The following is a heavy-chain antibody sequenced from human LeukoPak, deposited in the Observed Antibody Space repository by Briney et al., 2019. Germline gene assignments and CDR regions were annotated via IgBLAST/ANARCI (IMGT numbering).Heavy chain of an antibody. D-gene: IGHD2-15*01. CDR2: ISWDGGST. Sequence: GALRLSCAASGFTFDDYTMHWVRQPPGQGLAWVSLISWDGGSTYYADSVKGRFTISRDNSKNSLYLQMNSLRTEDTGLYYCAKDIGGYCSGGSCYSGGAFDIWGQGTMVTVSS. J-gene: IGHJ3*02. CDR1: GFTFDDYT. CDR3: AKDIGGYCSGGSCYSGGAFDI. V-gene: IGHV3-43*01.